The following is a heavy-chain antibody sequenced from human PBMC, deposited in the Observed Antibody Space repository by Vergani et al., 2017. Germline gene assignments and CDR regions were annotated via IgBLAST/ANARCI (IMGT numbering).Heavy chain of an antibody. CDR1: GASITSGSFY. V-gene: IGHV4-61*02. D-gene: IGHD3-10*01. Sequence: QVHLNEAGPGLVKPSQTLSLTCTVSGASITSGSFYWSWIRPPAGKGLEWIGRIHASGTKNYNPSRRSRVTLSVDTSKNQVSLKMIAMTAADTAVYYCVRDSWRSDRRGVYWVDRWGQGTLGSVSA. CDR2: IHASGTK. J-gene: IGHJ5*02. CDR3: VRDSWRSDRRGVYWVDR.